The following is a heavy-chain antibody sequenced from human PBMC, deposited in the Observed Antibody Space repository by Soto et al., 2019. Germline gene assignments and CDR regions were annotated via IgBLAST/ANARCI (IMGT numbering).Heavy chain of an antibody. J-gene: IGHJ6*02. Sequence: ASVKVSCKAFGYTFSNYPIHWVRQAPGQSLEWLGWINPDKGNTKYSQTFKGRVTITRDTSAKTAYVELSSLISEDTAVYYCERDSGIVALYALDAWGQGTSATVSS. CDR1: GYTFSNYP. D-gene: IGHD2-15*01. V-gene: IGHV1-3*01. CDR3: ERDSGIVALYALDA. CDR2: INPDKGNT.